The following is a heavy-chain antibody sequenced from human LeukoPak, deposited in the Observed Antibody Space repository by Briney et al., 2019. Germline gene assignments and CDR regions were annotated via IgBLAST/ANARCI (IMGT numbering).Heavy chain of an antibody. CDR3: AKESGSGWHSEGPHF. D-gene: IGHD6-19*01. V-gene: IGHV3-30*02. J-gene: IGHJ4*02. CDR1: GFVFSNYG. Sequence: PGGSLRLSCAASGFVFSNYGMHWVRQAPGKGLEWVALVRYGGSNEYYADSVEGRFTISRDNAKNTLFLHMNSLRVDDTAVYSCAKESGSGWHSEGPHFWGLGTLVTVSS. CDR2: VRYGGSNE.